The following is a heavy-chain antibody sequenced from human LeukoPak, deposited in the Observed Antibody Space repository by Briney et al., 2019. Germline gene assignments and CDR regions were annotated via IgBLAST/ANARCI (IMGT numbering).Heavy chain of an antibody. D-gene: IGHD3-16*01. CDR2: IYTLGNT. V-gene: IGHV4-4*09. J-gene: IGHJ5*02. CDR3: ARLYDWFDP. CDR1: GVSINSHY. Sequence: SETLSFTCSVSGVSINSHYWSWIRQPPGKGLEWIGYIYTLGNTNYNPSLKSRVSISADTSNNQFSLKMSSVTAADTAVYYCARLYDWFDPWGQGTLVTVSS.